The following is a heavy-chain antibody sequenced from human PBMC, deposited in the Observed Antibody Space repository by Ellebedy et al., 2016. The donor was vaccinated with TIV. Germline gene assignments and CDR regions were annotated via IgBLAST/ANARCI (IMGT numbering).Heavy chain of an antibody. J-gene: IGHJ4*02. CDR3: ARDGAYGDYVLDY. CDR2: IYTSGST. V-gene: IGHV4-4*07. CDR1: GGSISSYY. Sequence: GSLRLXXTVSGGSISSYYWSWIRQPAGKGLEWIGRIYTSGSTNYNPSLKSRVTMSVDTSKNQFSLKLSSVTAADTAVYYCARDGAYGDYVLDYWGQGTLVTVSS. D-gene: IGHD4-17*01.